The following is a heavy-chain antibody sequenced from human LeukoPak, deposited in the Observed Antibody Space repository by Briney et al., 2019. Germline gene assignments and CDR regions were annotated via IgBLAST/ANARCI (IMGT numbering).Heavy chain of an antibody. CDR1: GGSIISGDFY. CDR3: ARGDWSSSIDY. J-gene: IGHJ4*02. CDR2: IYYSGST. V-gene: IGHV4-30-4*01. Sequence: SETLSLTCTVSGGSIISGDFYWIWIRQPPGKGLEWIGYIYYSGSTYYNPSLKSLITISVDTSKNQFSLKLSSVTAADTAVYYCARGDWSSSIDYWGQGTLVTVSS. D-gene: IGHD6-6*01.